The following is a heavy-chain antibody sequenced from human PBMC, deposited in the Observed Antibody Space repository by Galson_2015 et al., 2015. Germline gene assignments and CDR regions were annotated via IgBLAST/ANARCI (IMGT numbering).Heavy chain of an antibody. CDR2: IEQDGYGK. J-gene: IGHJ4*02. CDR1: GFTFSRYW. D-gene: IGHD1-20*01. CDR3: ARAGAQDVTGTALGFDS. Sequence: SLRLSCAASGFTFSRYWMSWVRQAPGRGLEWVANIEQDGYGKNFVDSVKGRFTISRDNAKNSVYLQMSSLREEDTAVYYCARAGAQDVTGTALGFDSWGQGTLVAVSS. V-gene: IGHV3-7*01.